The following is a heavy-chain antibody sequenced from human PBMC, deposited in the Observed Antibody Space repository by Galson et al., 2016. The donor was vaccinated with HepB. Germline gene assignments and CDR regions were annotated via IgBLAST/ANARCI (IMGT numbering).Heavy chain of an antibody. V-gene: IGHV3-23*01. CDR2: IRGNAGSI. Sequence: SLRLSCAVSGFTFSTYAMRWVRQAPGKGLEWVSSIRGNAGSIYLANSVKGRFTISRDNSKNTLYLQMNSLTADDTAVYYCTKDALASDHWGQGTLVTVSS. D-gene: IGHD5-12*01. CDR3: TKDALASDH. CDR1: GFTFSTYA. J-gene: IGHJ5*02.